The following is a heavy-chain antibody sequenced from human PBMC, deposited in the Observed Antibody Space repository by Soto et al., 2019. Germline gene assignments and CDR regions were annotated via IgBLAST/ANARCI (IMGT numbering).Heavy chain of an antibody. D-gene: IGHD1-26*01. J-gene: IGHJ4*02. V-gene: IGHV3-23*01. Sequence: VGSLRLSCAASGFTFSSYAMSWIRQAPGKGLEWVSTLTGSGDSTYYVDSVKGRFTISRDNSKNTLYLQMNSPRAEDTAVYYCAKALGSTGPRDYWGQGTLVTVSS. CDR1: GFTFSSYA. CDR3: AKALGSTGPRDY. CDR2: LTGSGDST.